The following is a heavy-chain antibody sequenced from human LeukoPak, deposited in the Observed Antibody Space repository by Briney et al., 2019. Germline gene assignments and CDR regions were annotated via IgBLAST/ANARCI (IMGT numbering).Heavy chain of an antibody. CDR3: AKAGGAYSSTYYCHY. Sequence: GGSLSLSCAVSGFTFSNYGMHWVRQAPGKGLEWVAVISYDGSKKYYADSVKGRFTISRDNSKNTLYLQMNSLRAEDTAVYYCAKAGGAYSSTYYCHYWGQGTLVTVSS. CDR2: ISYDGSKK. J-gene: IGHJ4*02. V-gene: IGHV3-30*18. CDR1: GFTFSNYG. D-gene: IGHD6-6*01.